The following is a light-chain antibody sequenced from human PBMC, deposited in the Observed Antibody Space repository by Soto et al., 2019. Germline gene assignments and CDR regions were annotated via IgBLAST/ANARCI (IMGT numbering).Light chain of an antibody. J-gene: IGLJ1*01. CDR3: SSYTSSSTRV. V-gene: IGLV2-14*01. CDR2: DVS. Sequence: QSALTQPASVSGSPGQSITISCTGTSSDVGGYNYVSWYQQHPGKAPTLIILDVSNRPSGVSNRFSGSKSGNTASLTISGLQAEDEADYYCSSYTSSSTRVFGTGTKVTVL. CDR1: SSDVGGYNY.